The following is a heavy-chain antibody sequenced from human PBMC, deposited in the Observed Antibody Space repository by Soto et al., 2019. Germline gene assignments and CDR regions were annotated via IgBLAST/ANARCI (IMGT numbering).Heavy chain of an antibody. Sequence: PGGSLRLSCAASGFTFSDYYMSWIRQAPGKGLEWVSYISSSGSTIYYADSVKGRFTISRDNAKNSLYLQMNSLRAEDTAVYYCATTGSRFLEWFQLKKSYYMDVWGKGTTVTVSS. V-gene: IGHV3-11*01. J-gene: IGHJ6*03. CDR2: ISSSGSTI. CDR3: ATTGSRFLEWFQLKKSYYMDV. D-gene: IGHD3-3*01. CDR1: GFTFSDYY.